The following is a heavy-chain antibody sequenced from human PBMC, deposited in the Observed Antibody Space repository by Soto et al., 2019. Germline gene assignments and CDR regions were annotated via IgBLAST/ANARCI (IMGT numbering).Heavy chain of an antibody. V-gene: IGHV3-33*01. CDR1: GFNFSNYG. Sequence: QVQLVESGGGVVHPGRSLRLSCAASGFNFSNYGMQWVRQAPGKGLEWGAHIWYDGSNKYYADSVKGRFTISRDNSKHTLYLQMDSLRPDDTAVYYCASASGATVSWGQGTLVTV. CDR3: ASASGATVS. D-gene: IGHD3-10*01. J-gene: IGHJ5*02. CDR2: IWYDGSNK.